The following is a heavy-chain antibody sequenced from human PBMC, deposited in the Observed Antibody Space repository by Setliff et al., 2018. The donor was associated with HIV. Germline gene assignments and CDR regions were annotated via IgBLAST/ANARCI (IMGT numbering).Heavy chain of an antibody. CDR1: GGSISSSSYY. CDR2: IYYSGST. J-gene: IGHJ4*02. V-gene: IGHV4-39*01. D-gene: IGHD4-17*01. Sequence: SETLSLTCTVSGGSISSSSYYWGWIRQPPGKGLEWIGSIYYSGSTYYNPSLKSRVTISVDTSKNQFSLKLSSVTAADTAVHYCARHTVYGDYLSLYYFDYWGQGTLVTVTS. CDR3: ARHTVYGDYLSLYYFDY.